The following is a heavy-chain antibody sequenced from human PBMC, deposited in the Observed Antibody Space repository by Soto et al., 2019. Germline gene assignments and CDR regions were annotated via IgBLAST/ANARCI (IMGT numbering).Heavy chain of an antibody. Sequence: GGSLGLSCTAPGFSFSSDGMSWVRQAPGKGPEWVANINQDGSEKYCADSVKGRFTISRDNAKNSLYLQMDSLRVEDTALYYCFNVAFGYWGRGTLVTVSS. CDR1: GFSFSSDG. J-gene: IGHJ4*02. CDR3: FNVAFGY. V-gene: IGHV3-7*01. CDR2: INQDGSEK.